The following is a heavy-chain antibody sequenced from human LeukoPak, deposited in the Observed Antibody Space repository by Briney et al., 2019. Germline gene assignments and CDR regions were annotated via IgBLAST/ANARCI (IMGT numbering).Heavy chain of an antibody. Sequence: ASVKVSCKASGYTFTSYGIGWVRQAPGQGLEWMGWISAYNGNTNYAQKLQGRVTMTTDTSTSTAYMELRSLRSDDTAVYYCARPSCGGGGSCYLSYYYYGMDVWGQGTTVTVSS. D-gene: IGHD2-15*01. J-gene: IGHJ6*02. V-gene: IGHV1-18*01. CDR2: ISAYNGNT. CDR1: GYTFTSYG. CDR3: ARPSCGGGGSCYLSYYYYGMDV.